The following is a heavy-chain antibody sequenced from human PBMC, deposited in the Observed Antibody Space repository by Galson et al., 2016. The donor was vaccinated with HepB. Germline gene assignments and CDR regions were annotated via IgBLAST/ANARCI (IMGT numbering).Heavy chain of an antibody. V-gene: IGHV4-59*01. CDR1: GGSISSYY. D-gene: IGHD2-2*02. CDR2: IHYSGST. J-gene: IGHJ4*02. CDR3: AHSGAAIGLI. Sequence: SETLSLTCTVFGGSISSYYWSWIRQPPGKGPEWIGYIHYSGSTSYNPSLRCPVTISIDTSKKQFSLRLSSVTAADTAVYYCAHSGAAIGLIRGQGTLVTVSS.